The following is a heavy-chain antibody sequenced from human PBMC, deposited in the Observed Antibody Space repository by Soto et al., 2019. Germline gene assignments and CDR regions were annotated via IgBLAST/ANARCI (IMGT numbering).Heavy chain of an antibody. Sequence: QITLKESGPTLVKPTQTLTLTCTFSGFSLSTSGVGVGWIRQPPGKALEWLALIYWDDDKRYSPSLKSRLTITKDTSKNQVVLTITNMDPVDTATYYCAHSLKADYGDYAPFDYWGQGTLVTVSS. CDR1: GFSLSTSGVG. CDR3: AHSLKADYGDYAPFDY. D-gene: IGHD4-17*01. V-gene: IGHV2-5*02. J-gene: IGHJ4*02. CDR2: IYWDDDK.